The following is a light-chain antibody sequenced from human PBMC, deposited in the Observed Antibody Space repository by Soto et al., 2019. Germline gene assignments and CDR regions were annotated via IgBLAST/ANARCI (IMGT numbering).Light chain of an antibody. CDR2: DAS. CDR3: QQYNSYSYT. V-gene: IGKV1-5*01. CDR1: QSISSW. Sequence: DIQMTQSPSTLSASVGDRVTITCRASQSISSWLAWYQQKPGKAPKLLIYDASSLESGVTSRFSGSGSGTEFTFTTSSLQPDDFATYYCQQYNSYSYTFGQGTKVEIK. J-gene: IGKJ2*01.